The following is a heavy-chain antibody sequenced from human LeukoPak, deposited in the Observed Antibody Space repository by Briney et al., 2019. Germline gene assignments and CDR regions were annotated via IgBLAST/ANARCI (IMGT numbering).Heavy chain of an antibody. Sequence: QSGGSLRLSCAASGFTVSSNYMSWVRQAPGKGLEWVSVIYSGGSTYYADSVKGRFTISRDNSKNTLYLQMNSLRAEDTAVYYCARDQQLVHGDFDYWGQGTLVTVSS. V-gene: IGHV3-66*01. CDR3: ARDQQLVHGDFDY. J-gene: IGHJ4*02. CDR2: IYSGGST. D-gene: IGHD6-13*01. CDR1: GFTVSSNY.